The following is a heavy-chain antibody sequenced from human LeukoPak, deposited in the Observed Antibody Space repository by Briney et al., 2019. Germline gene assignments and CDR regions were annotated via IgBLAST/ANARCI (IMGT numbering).Heavy chain of an antibody. CDR2: INPNIGGT. Sequence: ASVKVSCKASGYTFTGYYMHWVRQAPGQGLEWMGWINPNIGGTNYAQKFQARVTITRDTSISTAYMELSRLRSDDTAVYYCARGMERYDYVWGSYPRGGNFDYWGQGTLVTVSS. D-gene: IGHD3-16*02. J-gene: IGHJ4*02. CDR3: ARGMERYDYVWGSYPRGGNFDY. CDR1: GYTFTGYY. V-gene: IGHV1-2*02.